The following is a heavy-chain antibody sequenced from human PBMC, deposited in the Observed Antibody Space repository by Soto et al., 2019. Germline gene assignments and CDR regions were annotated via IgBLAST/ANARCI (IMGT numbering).Heavy chain of an antibody. CDR1: GFTFSSYG. CDR2: ISGSGGST. Sequence: GGSLRLSCAASGFTFSSYGMHWVRQAPGKGLEWVSAISGSGGSTYYADSVKGRFTISRDNSKNTLYLQMNSLRAEDTAVYYCAKVEGIQLYPFDYWGQGTLVTVSS. CDR3: AKVEGIQLYPFDY. J-gene: IGHJ4*02. V-gene: IGHV3-23*01. D-gene: IGHD5-18*01.